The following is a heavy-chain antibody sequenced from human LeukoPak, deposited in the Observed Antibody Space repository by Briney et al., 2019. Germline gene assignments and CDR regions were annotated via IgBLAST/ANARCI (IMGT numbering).Heavy chain of an antibody. J-gene: IGHJ4*02. CDR1: GGSISSSSHY. CDR3: ARQQYCSSTSCRYFDY. CDR2: IYYSGST. Sequence: SETLSLTCTVSGGSISSSSHYWGWIRQPPGKGLEWIGSIYYSGSTYYNPSLKSRVTISVDTSKNQFSLKLSSVTAADTAVYYCARQQYCSSTSCRYFDYWGQGTLVTVSS. V-gene: IGHV4-39*01. D-gene: IGHD2-2*01.